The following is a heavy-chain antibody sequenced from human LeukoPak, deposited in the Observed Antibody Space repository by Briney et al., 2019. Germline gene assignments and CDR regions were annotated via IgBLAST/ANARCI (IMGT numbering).Heavy chain of an antibody. V-gene: IGHV1-69*04. CDR2: IIPILGIA. J-gene: IGHJ4*02. D-gene: IGHD3-10*01. CDR1: GGTFSTYA. Sequence: GSSVKVSCKASGGTFSTYAISWVRQAPGQGLEWMGRIIPILGIANYAQKFQGRVTITADKSTSTAYMELSSLRSEDTAVYYCARAPMVRGPFDYWGQGTLVTVSS. CDR3: ARAPMVRGPFDY.